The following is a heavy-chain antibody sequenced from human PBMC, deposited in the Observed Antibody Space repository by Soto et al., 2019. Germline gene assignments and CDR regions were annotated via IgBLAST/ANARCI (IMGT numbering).Heavy chain of an antibody. J-gene: IGHJ5*02. CDR1: GGSFSGYY. CDR3: ARLYYDILTGYYQGVRWFDP. V-gene: IGHV4-34*01. Sequence: SETLSLTCAVYGGSFSGYYWSWIRQPPGKGLEWIGEINHSGSTNYNPSLKSRVTISVDTSKNQFSLKLSSVTAADTAVYYCARLYYDILTGYYQGVRWFDPWGQGTLVTVSS. D-gene: IGHD3-9*01. CDR2: INHSGST.